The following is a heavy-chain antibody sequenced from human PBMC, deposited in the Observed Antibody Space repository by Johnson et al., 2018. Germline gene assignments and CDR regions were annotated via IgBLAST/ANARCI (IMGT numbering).Heavy chain of an antibody. CDR2: INTHGRTT. J-gene: IGHJ2*01. CDR1: GFAFNNYW. CDR3: ARGGYCANGICLPYWYFDL. V-gene: IGHV3-74*01. D-gene: IGHD2-8*01. Sequence: VQLQESGGGLVERGGSLRLSCVASGFAFNNYWVHWVRQAPGKGLVWVARINTHGRTTDYADSVKGRFTISRDNAKNMLYLQMNSLRAEDTAVYYCARGGYCANGICLPYWYFDLWGRGTLVTVSS.